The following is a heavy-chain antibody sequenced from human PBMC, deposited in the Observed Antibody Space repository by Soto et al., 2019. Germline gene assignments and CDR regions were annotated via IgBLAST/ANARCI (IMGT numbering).Heavy chain of an antibody. D-gene: IGHD3-22*01. CDR2: ISGSGDST. V-gene: IGHV3-23*01. CDR3: AKSLPKYYYESSGPETDY. CDR1: GFTFRSYA. J-gene: IGHJ4*02. Sequence: HPGGSLRLSCAASGFTFRSYAMSWVRQAPGKGLEWVSGISGSGDSTYYADSVKGRFTISRDNSKNTLYLQMNSLRAEDTAIYYCAKSLPKYYYESSGPETDYWGQGTLVTVSS.